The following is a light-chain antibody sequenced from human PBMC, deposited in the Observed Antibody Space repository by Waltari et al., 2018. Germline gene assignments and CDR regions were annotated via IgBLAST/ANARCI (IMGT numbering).Light chain of an antibody. CDR3: SSYTTSGTLI. J-gene: IGLJ2*01. Sequence: QSALTQPASVSGSPGQSITISCPGTIRDVGAYTYVSWYQQHPGKPPHLIIYAVTKRPSGVSTRFSGSKSGTTASLTISGLQAEDEADFYCSSYTTSGTLIFGGGTKLTVL. V-gene: IGLV2-14*03. CDR1: IRDVGAYTY. CDR2: AVT.